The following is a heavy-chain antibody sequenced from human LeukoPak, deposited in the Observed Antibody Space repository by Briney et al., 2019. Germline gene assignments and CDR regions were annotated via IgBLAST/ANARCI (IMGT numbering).Heavy chain of an antibody. Sequence: GGSLRLSCAASGFTFSDYYMSWIRQAPGKGLGWISYISSSGSTIYYADSVKGRFTISRDNAKNSLYLQMNSLRAEDTALYYCARDLAVGAFEYWGQGTLVTVSS. J-gene: IGHJ4*02. D-gene: IGHD1-26*01. CDR3: ARDLAVGAFEY. CDR2: ISSSGSTI. V-gene: IGHV3-11*01. CDR1: GFTFSDYY.